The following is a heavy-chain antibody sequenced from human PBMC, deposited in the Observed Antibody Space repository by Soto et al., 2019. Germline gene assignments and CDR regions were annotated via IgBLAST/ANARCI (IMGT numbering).Heavy chain of an antibody. D-gene: IGHD3-9*01. CDR2: ISYDGSNK. CDR1: GFTFSSYA. J-gene: IGHJ4*02. V-gene: IGHV3-30-3*01. CDR3: ARGRGWLLSPSFDY. Sequence: SLRLSCAASGFTFSSYAMHWVRQAPGKGLEWVAVISYDGSNKCYADSVKGRFTISRDNSKNTLYLQMNSLRAEDTAVYYCARGRGWLLSPSFDYWGQGTLVIVSS.